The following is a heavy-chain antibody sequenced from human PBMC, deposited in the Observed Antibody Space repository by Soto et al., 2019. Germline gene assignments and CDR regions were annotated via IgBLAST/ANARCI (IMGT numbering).Heavy chain of an antibody. Sequence: ASVKVSCKASGYTFTGYYMHWVRQAPGQGLEWMGWINPNSGGTNYAQKFQGRVTMTRDTSISTAYMELSRLRSDDTAVYYCARVNLMARKSYYFDYWGQGTLVTVSS. CDR1: GYTFTGYY. D-gene: IGHD5-12*01. J-gene: IGHJ4*02. CDR2: INPNSGGT. CDR3: ARVNLMARKSYYFDY. V-gene: IGHV1-2*02.